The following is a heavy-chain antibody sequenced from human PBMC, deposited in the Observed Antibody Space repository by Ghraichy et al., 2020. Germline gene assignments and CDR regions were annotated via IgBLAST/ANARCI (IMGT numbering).Heavy chain of an antibody. CDR3: AKDGSSDYGGKPPTGYFDL. CDR2: ISGSGGST. Sequence: GESLNISCAASGFTFSSYAMSWVRQVPGKGLEWVSAISGSGGSTYYADSVKGRFTISRDNSKNTLYLQMNSLRAEDTAVYYCAKDGSSDYGGKPPTGYFDLWGRGTLVTVSS. V-gene: IGHV3-23*01. CDR1: GFTFSSYA. D-gene: IGHD4-23*01. J-gene: IGHJ2*01.